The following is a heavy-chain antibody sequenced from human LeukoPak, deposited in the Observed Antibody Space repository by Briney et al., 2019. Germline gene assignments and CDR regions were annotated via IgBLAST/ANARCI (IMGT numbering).Heavy chain of an antibody. D-gene: IGHD2-21*02. J-gene: IGHJ3*02. V-gene: IGHV3-7*01. CDR1: GFTFSSYW. CDR2: IKQGGSEK. Sequence: GGSLRLSCAPSGFTFSSYWMSWVRPAQGRGLEWVANIKQGGSEKYYVDSVKGRFTISRDNAKISLYLQMNSLRAENTAVYYCARVQGGHIVVVTAFFDAFDIWGQGTMVTVSS. CDR3: ARVQGGHIVVVTAFFDAFDI.